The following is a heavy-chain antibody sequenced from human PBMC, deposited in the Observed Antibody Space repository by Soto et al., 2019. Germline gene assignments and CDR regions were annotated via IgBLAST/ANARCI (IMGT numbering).Heavy chain of an antibody. J-gene: IGHJ4*02. CDR2: IYYSGST. Sequence: SETLSLTCTVSGGSISSYYWSWIRQPPGKGLEWIGYIYYSGSTNYNPSLKSRVTISVDTSKNQFSLKLSSVTAADTAVYYCARVSTGVDPLSFDYWGQGTLVTVSS. CDR1: GGSISSYY. V-gene: IGHV4-59*01. CDR3: ARVSTGVDPLSFDY. D-gene: IGHD1-1*01.